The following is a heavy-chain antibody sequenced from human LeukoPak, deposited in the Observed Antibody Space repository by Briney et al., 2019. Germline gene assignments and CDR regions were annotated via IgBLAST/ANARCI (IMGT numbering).Heavy chain of an antibody. CDR3: AGGGGVGAKY. J-gene: IGHJ4*02. CDR1: EFTFSIYW. D-gene: IGHD1-26*01. CDR2: IKQDGSEK. Sequence: GGSLRLSCAASEFTFSIYWMSWVRQAPGKGLEWVANIKQDGSEKYYVDSGKGRFTMSRDNFKSTLYLQMNSLRAEDTAVYYCAGGGGVGAKYWGQGILVTVSS. V-gene: IGHV3-7*03.